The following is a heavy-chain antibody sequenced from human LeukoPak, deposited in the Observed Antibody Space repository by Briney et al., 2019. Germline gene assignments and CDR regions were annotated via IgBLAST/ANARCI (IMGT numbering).Heavy chain of an antibody. CDR1: GFTFSNYW. Sequence: PGGSLRLSCAASGFTFSNYWMTWVRQAPGKGLEWVANIKQDGSENYYVDSLKGRFTISRDNAKNSLYLQMNTLRAEDTAVYYCAKYYWSHIDFWGPGTLVTVSS. J-gene: IGHJ4*02. CDR3: AKYYWSHIDF. CDR2: IKQDGSEN. V-gene: IGHV3-7*01. D-gene: IGHD2-8*01.